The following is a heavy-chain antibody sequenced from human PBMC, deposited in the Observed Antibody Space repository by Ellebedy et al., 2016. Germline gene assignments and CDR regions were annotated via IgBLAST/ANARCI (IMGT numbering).Heavy chain of an antibody. Sequence: SLKISCAASGFTFDDYAMHWVRQAPGKGLEWVSGITWNGGSMAYADSVKGRFTISRDNAENTLYLQMNSLRAEDTAVYYCARLGGRVGATSDYWGQGTLVTVSS. CDR2: ITWNGGSM. CDR1: GFTFDDYA. D-gene: IGHD1-26*01. J-gene: IGHJ4*02. CDR3: ARLGGRVGATSDY. V-gene: IGHV3-9*01.